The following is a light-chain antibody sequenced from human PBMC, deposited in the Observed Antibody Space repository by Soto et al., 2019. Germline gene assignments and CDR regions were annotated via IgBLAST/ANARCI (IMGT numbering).Light chain of an antibody. CDR2: TAS. V-gene: IGKV1-6*01. Sequence: AIQMTQSPSSLSASVGDRVTITCRASQGIRSELGWYQQKPGKAPNLLIYTASTLQSGVPSRFSGSGSGTDFTLTISSLQPEDFATYYCIQDYNYPLTFGGATRVEIK. CDR1: QGIRSE. J-gene: IGKJ4*01. CDR3: IQDYNYPLT.